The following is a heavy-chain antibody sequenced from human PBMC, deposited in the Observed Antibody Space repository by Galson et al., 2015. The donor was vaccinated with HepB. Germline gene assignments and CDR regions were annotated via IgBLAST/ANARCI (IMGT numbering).Heavy chain of an antibody. Sequence: SVKVSCKVSGYTFTNYGINWVRQAPGQGLEWMGWINVYNGNTNYAQSFQGRVIMTTDTSTSTAYMRLRSLRSDDTAVYYCARDYLVTTRTWLDPWGQGTLVTVSS. V-gene: IGHV1-18*01. J-gene: IGHJ5*02. CDR3: ARDYLVTTRTWLDP. D-gene: IGHD4-17*01. CDR1: GYTFTNYG. CDR2: INVYNGNT.